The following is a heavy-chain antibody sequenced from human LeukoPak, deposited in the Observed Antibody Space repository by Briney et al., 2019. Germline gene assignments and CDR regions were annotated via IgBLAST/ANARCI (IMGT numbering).Heavy chain of an antibody. J-gene: IGHJ6*03. D-gene: IGHD3-16*01. CDR1: GFTFSSYW. CDR2: INNDGSTT. V-gene: IGHV3-74*01. Sequence: GGSLRLSCAASGFTFSSYWMHWVRQAPGKGLVWVSRINNDGSTTSYADSVKGRFTISRDYAKNTLYLQMNSTRFENTAGLYSARVPTVGYYYMDVSGEGTTVTVSS. CDR3: ARVPTVGYYYMDV.